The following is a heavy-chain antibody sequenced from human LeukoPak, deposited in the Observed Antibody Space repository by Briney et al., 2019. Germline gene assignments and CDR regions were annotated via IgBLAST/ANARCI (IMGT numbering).Heavy chain of an antibody. D-gene: IGHD3-10*01. CDR3: ARVGEDY. CDR2: ISPNTGDS. CDR1: GYTFTGYY. Sequence: GASVKVSCKPSGYTFTGYYIHWVRQAPGEGLEWMGWISPNTGDSSYAQKFQGRVTMTRDTSIGTAYMELTRLTSDDTAVYFCARVGEDYWGQGTLVTVSS. V-gene: IGHV1-2*02. J-gene: IGHJ4*02.